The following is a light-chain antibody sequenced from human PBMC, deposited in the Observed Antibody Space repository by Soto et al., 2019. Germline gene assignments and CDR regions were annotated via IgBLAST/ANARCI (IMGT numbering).Light chain of an antibody. Sequence: QSALTQPASVSGSPGQSITISCTGTSSDVGSYNLVSWYQQHPGKAPKLMIYGVSKRPSGVSNRFSGSKSGNTASLTISGLQAEDEADYYCCSYAGSNTYVVFGGGTKLTVL. CDR2: GVS. CDR3: CSYAGSNTYVV. V-gene: IGLV2-23*02. CDR1: SSDVGSYNL. J-gene: IGLJ2*01.